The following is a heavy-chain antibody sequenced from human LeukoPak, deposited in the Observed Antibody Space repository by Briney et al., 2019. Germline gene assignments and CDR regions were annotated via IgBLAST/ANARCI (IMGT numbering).Heavy chain of an antibody. CDR2: ISSDGDST. CDR3: VKRTSDYYYYDH. CDR1: GFTFSTYP. J-gene: IGHJ4*02. V-gene: IGHV3-64D*06. D-gene: IGHD3-3*01. Sequence: GGPLRLSCRVSGFTFSTYPMHWVRQAPGRGLEYVSSISSDGDSTYYADSVKGRFTISRDNSKNTLYLQTSSLIAEDTAVYYCVKRTSDYYYYDHWGRGTLVTVSS.